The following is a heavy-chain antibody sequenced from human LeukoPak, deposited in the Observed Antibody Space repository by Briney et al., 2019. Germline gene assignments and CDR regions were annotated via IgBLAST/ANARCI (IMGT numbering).Heavy chain of an antibody. D-gene: IGHD6-19*01. Sequence: SETLSLTCTVSGGSIRSYYWSWIRQSPGKGLEWIGYIHNSGRTNYNASLKSRVTISVDTSKNQFSLKLSSATAADTAVYYCARVVAVAGTYYYYYMDAWGKGTTVTVSS. CDR2: IHNSGRT. V-gene: IGHV4-59*01. CDR3: ARVVAVAGTYYYYYMDA. J-gene: IGHJ6*03. CDR1: GGSIRSYY.